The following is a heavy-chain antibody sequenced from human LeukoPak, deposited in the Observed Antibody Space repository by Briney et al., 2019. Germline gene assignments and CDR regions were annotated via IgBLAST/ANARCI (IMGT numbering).Heavy chain of an antibody. CDR2: INHSGST. V-gene: IGHV4-34*01. CDR1: WVLQWLL. D-gene: IGHD2-2*01. CDR3: ARESRYCSSTSCSGWYFQH. Sequence: SETLSLTCALWWVLQWLLLELDPPAPGKGLEWIGEINHSGSTNYNPSLKSRVIISVDTSKNQFSLILSSVTAADTAVYFCARESRYCSSTSCSGWYFQHWGQGTLVTVSS. J-gene: IGHJ1*01.